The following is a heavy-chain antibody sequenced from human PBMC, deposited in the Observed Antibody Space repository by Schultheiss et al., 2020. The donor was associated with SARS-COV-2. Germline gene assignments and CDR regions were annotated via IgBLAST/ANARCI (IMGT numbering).Heavy chain of an antibody. Sequence: GGSLRLSCAASGFTFSSYAMHWVRQAPGKGLEWVAVISYDGSNKYYADSVKGRFTISKDNSKNTLYLQMNSLRAEDTAVYYCARESLGGEKDFDYWGQGTLVTVSS. J-gene: IGHJ4*02. CDR1: GFTFSSYA. CDR2: ISYDGSNK. CDR3: ARESLGGEKDFDY. V-gene: IGHV3-30*01. D-gene: IGHD3-16*01.